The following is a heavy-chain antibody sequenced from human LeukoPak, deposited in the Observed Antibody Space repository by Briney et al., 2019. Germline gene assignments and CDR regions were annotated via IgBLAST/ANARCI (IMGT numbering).Heavy chain of an antibody. D-gene: IGHD3-22*01. J-gene: IGHJ4*02. CDR2: IYYSGST. Sequence: KPSETLSLTCTVSGGPISSYYWSWIRQPPGKGLEWIGYIYYSGSTNYNPSLKSRVTISVDTSKNQFSLKLSSVTAADTAVYYCASLGYYDSSGSDDYWGQGTLVTVSS. CDR3: ASLGYYDSSGSDDY. V-gene: IGHV4-59*01. CDR1: GGPISSYY.